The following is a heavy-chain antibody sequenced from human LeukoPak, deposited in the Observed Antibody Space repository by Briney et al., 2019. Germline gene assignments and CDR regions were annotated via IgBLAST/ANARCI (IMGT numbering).Heavy chain of an antibody. CDR2: ISWDGGST. J-gene: IGHJ4*02. V-gene: IGHV3-43*01. D-gene: IGHD1-26*01. CDR3: AKPSGSGVDY. Sequence: GGSLRLSCAASGFTFDDYTMHWVRQAPGKGLEWVSLISWDGGSTYYADSVKGRFTISRDNSKNTLYLQMNSLRLEDMAVYYCAKPSGSGVDYWGRGTRVTVSS. CDR1: GFTFDDYT.